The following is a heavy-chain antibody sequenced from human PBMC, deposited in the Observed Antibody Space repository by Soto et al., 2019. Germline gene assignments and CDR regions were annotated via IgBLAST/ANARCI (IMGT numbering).Heavy chain of an antibody. V-gene: IGHV5-10-1*01. CDR1: GYSFTSYW. Sequence: EVQLVQSGAEVKKPGESLRISCKGSGYSFTSYWLSWLRQMPGKGLEWMGRIDPSDSYTNYSPSFQGHVPISADKSISTAYLQWSSLKASDTAMYYCARLQAAAGDNDLTFDYWGQGTLVTVSS. CDR3: ARLQAAAGDNDLTFDY. J-gene: IGHJ4*02. CDR2: IDPSDSYT. D-gene: IGHD6-13*01.